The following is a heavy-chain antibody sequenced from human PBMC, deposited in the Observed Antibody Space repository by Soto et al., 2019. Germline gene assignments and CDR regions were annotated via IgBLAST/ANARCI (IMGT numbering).Heavy chain of an antibody. Sequence: PGGSLRLSCAASGFTFSSYSMNWVRQAPGKGLEWVSSISSSSSYIYYADSVKGRFTISRDNAKNSLYLQMNSLRAEDTAVYYCARVRKDILVVPAAIPHLMDVWGQGTTVPVAS. CDR1: GFTFSSYS. J-gene: IGHJ6*02. CDR2: ISSSSSYI. CDR3: ARVRKDILVVPAAIPHLMDV. D-gene: IGHD2-2*01. V-gene: IGHV3-21*01.